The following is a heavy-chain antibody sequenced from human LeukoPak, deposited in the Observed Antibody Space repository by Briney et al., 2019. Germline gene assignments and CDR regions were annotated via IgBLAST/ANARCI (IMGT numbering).Heavy chain of an antibody. CDR2: ISYDGSNK. D-gene: IGHD6-19*01. CDR3: AKDHGGAVAGTGDY. Sequence: GGSLRLSCAASGFTVSSNYMHWVRQAPGKGLEWVAVISYDGSNKYYADSVKGRFTISRDNSKNTLYLQMNSLRAEDTAVYYCAKDHGGAVAGTGDYWGQGTLVTVSS. CDR1: GFTVSSNY. J-gene: IGHJ4*02. V-gene: IGHV3-30*18.